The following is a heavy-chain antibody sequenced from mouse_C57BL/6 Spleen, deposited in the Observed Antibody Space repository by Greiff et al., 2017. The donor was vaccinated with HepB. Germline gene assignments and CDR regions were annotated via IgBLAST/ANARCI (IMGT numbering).Heavy chain of an antibody. J-gene: IGHJ4*01. D-gene: IGHD2-3*01. CDR2: IYPRDGST. CDR3: ARWPTWDGYYYYAMDY. V-gene: IGHV1-78*01. CDR1: GYTFTDHT. Sequence: QVQLKQSDAELVKPGASVKISCKVSGYTFTDHTIHWMKQRPEQGLEWIGYIYPRDGSTKYNEKFKGKATLTADKSSSTAYMQLNSLTSEDTAVYFCARWPTWDGYYYYAMDYWGQGTSVTVSS.